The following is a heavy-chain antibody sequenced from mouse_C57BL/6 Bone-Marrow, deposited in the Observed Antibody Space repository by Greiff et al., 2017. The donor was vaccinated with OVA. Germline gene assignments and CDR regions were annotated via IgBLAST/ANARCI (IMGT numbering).Heavy chain of an antibody. V-gene: IGHV7-1*01. CDR2: SRNKANDYTT. J-gene: IGHJ1*03. CDR1: GFTFSDFY. Sequence: EVLLVESGGGLVQSGRSLRLSCATSGFTFSDFYMEWVRQAPGKGLEWIAASRNKANDYTTEYSASVKGRFIVSRDTSQSILYLQMNALRAEDAAIYYCARDAWGGDYWYFDVWGTGTTVTVSS. D-gene: IGHD1-1*02. CDR3: ARDAWGGDYWYFDV.